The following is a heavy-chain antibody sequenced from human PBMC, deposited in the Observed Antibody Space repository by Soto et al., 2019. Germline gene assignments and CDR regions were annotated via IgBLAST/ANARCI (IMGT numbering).Heavy chain of an antibody. D-gene: IGHD3-10*01. Sequence: QVQLVESGGGVVQPGRSLRLSCEASGFIFSRCDMHWVRQAPGKGLEWVALIRFDGSETYYADSVKGRFTISRDSSKNILFLQMNSLRAEDTAVYYCARDPHYYGSGTDLPLASYFDSWGQGTRVTVSS. V-gene: IGHV3-33*01. CDR1: GFIFSRCD. J-gene: IGHJ4*02. CDR2: IRFDGSET. CDR3: ARDPHYYGSGTDLPLASYFDS.